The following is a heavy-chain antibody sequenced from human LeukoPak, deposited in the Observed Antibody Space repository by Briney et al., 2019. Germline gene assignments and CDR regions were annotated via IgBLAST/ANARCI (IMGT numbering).Heavy chain of an antibody. V-gene: IGHV3-23*01. CDR3: PQLTSH. CDR2: ISSGGSDT. D-gene: IGHD3-9*01. J-gene: IGHJ4*02. CDR1: GFTFSSST. Sequence: GGSLRLSCAASGFTFSSSTMSWVRQAPGKGLEWVSTISSGGSDTYYTDSVKGRFAISRDNSKNTLYLQMNSLRAEDTAIYYCPQLTSHWGQGTLVTVSS.